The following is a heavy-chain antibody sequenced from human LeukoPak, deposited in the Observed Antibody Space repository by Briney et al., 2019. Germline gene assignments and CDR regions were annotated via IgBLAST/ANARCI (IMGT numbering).Heavy chain of an antibody. CDR3: AKDLWHYYFDY. Sequence: SRDNSKNTLYLQMNSLRAEDTAVYYCAKDLWHYYFDYWGQGTLVTVSS. D-gene: IGHD2/OR15-2a*01. V-gene: IGHV3-23*01. J-gene: IGHJ4*02.